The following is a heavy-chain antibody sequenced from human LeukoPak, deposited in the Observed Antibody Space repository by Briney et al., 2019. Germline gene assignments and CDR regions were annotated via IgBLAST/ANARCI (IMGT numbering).Heavy chain of an antibody. J-gene: IGHJ6*02. CDR3: AGGYNDYYAMDV. CDR1: GYS. D-gene: IGHD2-15*01. V-gene: IGHV3-7*01. CDR2: IDGSER. Sequence: GGSLRLSCSASGYSMTWVRQGPGKGLERVANIDGSERNYVDSVRGRFSISRDNAKNSLILQMDNLRVEDTAVYYCAGGYNDYYAMDVWGQGTTVTVS.